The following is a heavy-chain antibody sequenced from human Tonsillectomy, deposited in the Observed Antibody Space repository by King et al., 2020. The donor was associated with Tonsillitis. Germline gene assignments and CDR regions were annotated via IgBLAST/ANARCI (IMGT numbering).Heavy chain of an antibody. D-gene: IGHD6-19*01. CDR3: ARDSDTSGNYWFFDL. CDR1: GFKFSHYG. CDR2: IRFDGSNQ. V-gene: IGHV3-33*01. Sequence: VQLVESGGGVVQPGTSLRLSCAASGFKFSHYGMHWIRQAPGKGLQWVAAIRFDGSNQYYIDSVKGRLSISRDDSQNTLYLHMDSLRVEDTAVYYCARDSDTSGNYWFFDLWGRGTLVAVSS. J-gene: IGHJ2*01.